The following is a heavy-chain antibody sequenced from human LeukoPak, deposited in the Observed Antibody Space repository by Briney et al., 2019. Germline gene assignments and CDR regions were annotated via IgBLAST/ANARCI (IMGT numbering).Heavy chain of an antibody. J-gene: IGHJ3*02. CDR2: IKKDEGER. CDR1: GFTFSSYW. D-gene: IGHD6-19*01. Sequence: GGSLSLSCAASGFTFSSYWIGWIRQPPGKGLERVANIKKDEGERYYMDSVKGRFTISRDNAKNSLYLQMNSRRVEDTAVYYCARDRSGYSSGWALDAFDIWGQGRMVTVSS. CDR3: ARDRSGYSSGWALDAFDI. V-gene: IGHV3-7*01.